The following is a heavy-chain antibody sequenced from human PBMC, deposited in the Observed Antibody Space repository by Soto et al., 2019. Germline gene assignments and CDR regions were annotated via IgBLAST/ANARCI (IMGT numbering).Heavy chain of an antibody. D-gene: IGHD2-2*01. J-gene: IGHJ5*02. V-gene: IGHV4-31*03. CDR1: GGSISSRGYY. CDR3: ARNKIVVVPAARDWFDP. Sequence: SEILSLTCTVSGGSISSRGYYWSCIRQHPGKGLEWIGYIYYSGSTYYNPSLKSRVTISVDTSKNQFSLKLSSVTAADTAVYYCARNKIVVVPAARDWFDPWGQGTLVTVSS. CDR2: IYYSGST.